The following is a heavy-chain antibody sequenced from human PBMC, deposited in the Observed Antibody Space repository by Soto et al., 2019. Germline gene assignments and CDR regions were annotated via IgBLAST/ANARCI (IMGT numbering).Heavy chain of an antibody. Sequence: PSETLSLTCSVSGGSISSGDYYWNWIRQPPGKGLEWIGYIYYSGSTNYNPSLKSRVTISVDTSKNQFSLKLSSVTAADTAVYYCARVRGRLLRFDPWGQGTLVTVSS. V-gene: IGHV4-30-4*01. CDR1: GGSISSGDYY. CDR3: ARVRGRLLRFDP. CDR2: IYYSGST. D-gene: IGHD2-15*01. J-gene: IGHJ5*02.